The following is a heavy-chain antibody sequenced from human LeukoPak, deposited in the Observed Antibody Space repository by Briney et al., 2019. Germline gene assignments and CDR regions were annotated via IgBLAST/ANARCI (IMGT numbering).Heavy chain of an antibody. J-gene: IGHJ4*02. CDR3: AKDISSHYGVES. D-gene: IGHD4-17*01. CDR2: ISWNSGSI. V-gene: IGHV3-9*01. Sequence: PGRSLRLSCAASGFTFDDYAMHWVRQAPGKGLEWVSSISWNSGSIDYADSVKGRFTISRDNAKNSLYLQMNGLRAEDTALYYCAKDISSHYGVESWGQGTLVTVSS. CDR1: GFTFDDYA.